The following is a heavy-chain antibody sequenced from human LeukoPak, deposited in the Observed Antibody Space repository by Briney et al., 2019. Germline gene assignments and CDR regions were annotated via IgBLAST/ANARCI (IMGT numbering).Heavy chain of an antibody. V-gene: IGHV3-30*04. J-gene: IGHJ5*02. D-gene: IGHD6-6*01. CDR1: GFTFSSYA. Sequence: PGGSLRLSCAASGFTFSSYAMHWVRQAPGKGLEWVAVISYDGSNKYYADSVKGRFTISRDNSKNTLYLQMNSLRAEDTAVYYCARALPKTYSSSSRGWFDPWGQGTLVTVSS. CDR2: ISYDGSNK. CDR3: ARALPKTYSSSSRGWFDP.